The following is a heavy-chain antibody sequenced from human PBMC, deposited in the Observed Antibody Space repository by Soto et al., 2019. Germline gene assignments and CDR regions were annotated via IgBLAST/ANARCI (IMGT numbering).Heavy chain of an antibody. CDR2: IDWDDDK. V-gene: IGHV2-70*01. CDR3: ARTKTYGGLRGGNYYYYGMDV. J-gene: IGHJ6*02. CDR1: GFSLSTSGMC. Sequence: GSGPPGEPTQTLTLTCTFSGFSLSTSGMCVSWIRQPPGKALEWLALIDWDDDKYYSTSLKTRLTISKDTSKNQVVLTMTNMDPVDTATYYCARTKTYGGLRGGNYYYYGMDVWGQGTTVTVSS. D-gene: IGHD2-15*01.